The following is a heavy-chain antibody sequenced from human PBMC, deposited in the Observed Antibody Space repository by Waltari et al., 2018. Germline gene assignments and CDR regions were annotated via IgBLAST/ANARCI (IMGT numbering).Heavy chain of an antibody. V-gene: IGHV3-74*01. CDR3: ARVATKTYSSPVPGRPYYYGMDV. Sequence: EEQLVESGGGLAQPGESLRLSCAASGFTFSRSWMDWVRHAPEKGLVWVSRINSDGSSRTYADSVKGRFTISRDNAKNTLYVQMNRLRAEDTAVYYCARVATKTYSSPVPGRPYYYGMDVWGQGTTVTVSS. J-gene: IGHJ6*02. D-gene: IGHD3-22*01. CDR2: INSDGSSR. CDR1: GFTFSRSW.